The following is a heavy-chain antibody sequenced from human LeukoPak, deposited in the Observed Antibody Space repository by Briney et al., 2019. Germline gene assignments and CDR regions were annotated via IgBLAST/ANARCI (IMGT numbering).Heavy chain of an antibody. V-gene: IGHV1-8*03. D-gene: IGHD6-13*01. CDR3: SGYSSSRGAFDI. CDR1: GYTFTSYD. CDR2: MNPNSGNT. J-gene: IGHJ3*02. Sequence: ASVKVSCKASGYTFTSYDINWVRQATGQGLEWMGWMNPNSGNTGYAQKFQGRVTITRNTSISTAYMELSSLRSEDTAVYYCSGYSSSRGAFDIWGQGTMVTVSS.